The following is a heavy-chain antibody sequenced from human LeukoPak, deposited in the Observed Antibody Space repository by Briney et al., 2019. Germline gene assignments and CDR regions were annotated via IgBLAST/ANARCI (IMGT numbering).Heavy chain of an antibody. J-gene: IGHJ4*02. V-gene: IGHV4-59*01. CDR3: ARARVGATPLFDY. CDR2: IYYSGST. D-gene: IGHD1-26*01. CDR1: AGSISSYY. Sequence: PSETLSLTCTVSAGSISSYYWSWVRQPPGKGLEWIGYIYYSGSTNYNPSLKSRVTISVDTSKNQFSLKLSSVTAADTAVYYCARARVGATPLFDYWGQGTLVTVSS.